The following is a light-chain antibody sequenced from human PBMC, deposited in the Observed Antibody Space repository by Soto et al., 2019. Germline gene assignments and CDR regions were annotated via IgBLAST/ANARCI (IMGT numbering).Light chain of an antibody. V-gene: IGLV2-14*01. CDR3: ISYTSSSFYV. J-gene: IGLJ1*01. CDR2: DVS. Sequence: QSALTQPASVSGSPGQSITISCTGTSSDVGGYNYVSWYQQHPGKAPKLMIYDVSNRPSGVSNRFSGSKSGNTASLTISGLQAEDEADYYCISYTSSSFYVFVTGTKLTVL. CDR1: SSDVGGYNY.